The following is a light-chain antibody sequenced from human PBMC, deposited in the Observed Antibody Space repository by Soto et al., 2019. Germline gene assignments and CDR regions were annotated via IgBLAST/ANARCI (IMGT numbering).Light chain of an antibody. CDR2: GAS. J-gene: IGKJ4*01. V-gene: IGKV1-5*01. CDR3: QQYDTYPVTFGGGTKV. Sequence: DIQMTQSPYTLSASVGDRVTVTCRASRNVNISLAWYQQKPGRAPNLLIHGASNLESGVSSKFSGGGSGTDFTLTISPLQADDFATYYCQQYDTYPVTFGGGTKVVGGGTKVDIK. CDR1: RNVNIS.